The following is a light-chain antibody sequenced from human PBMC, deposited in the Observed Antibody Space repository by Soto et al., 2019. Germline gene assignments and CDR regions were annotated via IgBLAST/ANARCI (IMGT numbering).Light chain of an antibody. J-gene: IGKJ4*01. Sequence: EIVMTQSPATLSVAPGERVTLSCRASQGVSRKLAWYQHKSGQAPRLLISGASTGATGIPARFSGSGSGTEFTLTISSLQSEDCAIYYCQQYHKWPITFGGGTKVDIK. CDR1: QGVSRK. V-gene: IGKV3-15*01. CDR3: QQYHKWPIT. CDR2: GAS.